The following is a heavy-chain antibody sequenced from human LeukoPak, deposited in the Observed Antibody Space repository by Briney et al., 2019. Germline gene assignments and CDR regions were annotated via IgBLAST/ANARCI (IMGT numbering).Heavy chain of an antibody. CDR1: GGSFSGYY. CDR3: ARGTSAADR. D-gene: IGHD3-10*01. J-gene: IGHJ5*02. CDR2: INHSGST. V-gene: IGHV4-34*01. Sequence: SETLSLTCAVYGGSFSGYYWSWIRQPPGKGLEWIGEINHSGSTNYNPSLKSRVTISVDTSKNQFSLKLSSATAADTAVYYCARGTSAADRWGQGTLVTVSS.